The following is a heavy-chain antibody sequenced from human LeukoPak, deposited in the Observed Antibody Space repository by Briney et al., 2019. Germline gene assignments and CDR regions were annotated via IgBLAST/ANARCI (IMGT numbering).Heavy chain of an antibody. Sequence: PSETLSLTCTVSGGSFSTDLYYWIWIRQPAGKGLEWIGRIYSNGWTDYNPPLKSRVSISIDTSKNHFSLKMSLATAADTALYYCARGNGWNSFDPWGQGTLVTVSS. CDR3: ARGNGWNSFDP. V-gene: IGHV4-61*02. J-gene: IGHJ5*02. CDR1: GGSFSTDLYY. CDR2: IYSNGWT. D-gene: IGHD6-19*01.